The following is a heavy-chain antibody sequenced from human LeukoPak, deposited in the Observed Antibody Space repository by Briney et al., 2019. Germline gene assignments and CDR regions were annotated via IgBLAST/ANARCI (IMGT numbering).Heavy chain of an antibody. CDR3: AREYSSSWENWFDP. D-gene: IGHD6-13*01. V-gene: IGHV3-20*04. J-gene: IGHJ5*02. Sequence: GGSLRLSCAASGFTFDDYGMSWVRQAPGKGLEWVSGINWNGGSTGYADSVKGRFTISRDNAKNSLYLQMNSLRAEDTAVYYCAREYSSSWENWFDPWGQGTLVTVSS. CDR1: GFTFDDYG. CDR2: INWNGGST.